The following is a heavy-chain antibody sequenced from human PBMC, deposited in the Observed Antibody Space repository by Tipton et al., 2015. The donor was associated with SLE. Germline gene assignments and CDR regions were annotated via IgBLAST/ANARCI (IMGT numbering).Heavy chain of an antibody. J-gene: IGHJ6*02. D-gene: IGHD2-21*02. Sequence: TLSLTCTVSGDSSTGGAFSWSWIRQPPGMGLEWIGYVYFGGSSFYNPSLKSRLSISADRSNNQFSLRLRSVTAADTAVYFCARGLLTWRGAIIGVDVWGPGTTVNVSS. V-gene: IGHV4-30-2*01. CDR1: GDSSTGGAFS. CDR2: VYFGGSS. CDR3: ARGLLTWRGAIIGVDV.